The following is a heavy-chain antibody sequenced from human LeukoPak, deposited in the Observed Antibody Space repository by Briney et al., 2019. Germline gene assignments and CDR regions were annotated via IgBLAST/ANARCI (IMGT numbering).Heavy chain of an antibody. CDR3: AREVWKGAAADY. J-gene: IGHJ4*02. V-gene: IGHV1-18*01. CDR2: ISAYNGNT. Sequence: ASVKVSCKASDYTFTSYGISWVRQAPGQGLEWMGWISAYNGNTNYAQKLRGRVTMTTDTSTSTAYMELRSLRSDDTAVYYCAREVWKGAAADYWGQGTLVTVSS. CDR1: DYTFTSYG. D-gene: IGHD6-13*01.